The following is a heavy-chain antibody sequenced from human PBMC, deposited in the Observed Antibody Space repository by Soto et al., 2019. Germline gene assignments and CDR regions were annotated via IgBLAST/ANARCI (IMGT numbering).Heavy chain of an antibody. D-gene: IGHD4-17*01. J-gene: IGHJ6*03. CDR3: ATGGLETVTTPRRYYYMDV. CDR2: FDPEDGET. Sequence: GASVKVSCKVSGYTLTELSMHWVRQAPGKGLEWMGGFDPEDGETIYAQKFQGRVTMTEDTSTDTAYMELSSLRSEDTAVYYCATGGLETVTTPRRYYYMDVWGKGTTVTVSS. CDR1: GYTLTELS. V-gene: IGHV1-24*01.